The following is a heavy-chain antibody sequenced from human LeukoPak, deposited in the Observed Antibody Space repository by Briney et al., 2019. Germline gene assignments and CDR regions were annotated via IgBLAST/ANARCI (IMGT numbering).Heavy chain of an antibody. D-gene: IGHD6-19*01. CDR2: IKQDGSEK. V-gene: IGHV3-7*01. Sequence: GGGLRLSCAASGFTVTSYWMSWVRQAPGKGLEWVANIKQDGSEKYYVDSVKGRFTISRDNAKNSLYLQMNSLRAEDTAVYYCARDEYKQWLVNYYYYGMDVWGQGTTVTVSS. CDR1: GFTVTSYW. CDR3: ARDEYKQWLVNYYYYGMDV. J-gene: IGHJ6*02.